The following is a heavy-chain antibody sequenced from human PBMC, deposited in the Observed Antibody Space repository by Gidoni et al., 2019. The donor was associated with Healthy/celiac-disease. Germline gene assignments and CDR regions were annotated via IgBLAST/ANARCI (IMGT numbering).Heavy chain of an antibody. V-gene: IGHV4-30-4*01. Sequence: SSGDYYWSWIRQPPGKGLEWIGYIYYSGSTYYNPSLKSRVTISVDTSKNQFSLKLSSVTAADTAVYYCARVASGFMVRGVIITHRAFDIWGQGTMVTVSS. CDR2: IYYSGST. J-gene: IGHJ3*02. CDR1: SSGDYY. D-gene: IGHD3-10*01. CDR3: ARVASGFMVRGVIITHRAFDI.